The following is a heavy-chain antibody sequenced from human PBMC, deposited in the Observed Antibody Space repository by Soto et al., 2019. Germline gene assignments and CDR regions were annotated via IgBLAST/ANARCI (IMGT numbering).Heavy chain of an antibody. CDR2: IIPMLDIV. V-gene: IGHV1-69*10. CDR3: ATEASHEYFDQ. CDR1: GDTFGTYP. Sequence: SVKVSCKASGDTFGTYPVSWVRQAPGQGLEWMGGIIPMLDIVHFAQTFEGRATITADEFSNTVYMELSSLRSDDTAVYYCATEASHEYFDQWGQGTLVTVST. J-gene: IGHJ4*02.